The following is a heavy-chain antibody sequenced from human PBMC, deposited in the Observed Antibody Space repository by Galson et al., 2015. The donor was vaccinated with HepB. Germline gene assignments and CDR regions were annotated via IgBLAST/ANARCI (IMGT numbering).Heavy chain of an antibody. V-gene: IGHV3-33*08. CDR1: GFTFSSYG. J-gene: IGHJ4*02. CDR2: IWYDGSNK. Sequence: SLRLSCAASGFTFSSYGMHWVRQAPGKGLEWVAVIWYDGSNKYYADSVKGRFTISRDNSKNTLYLQMNSLRAEDTAVYYCARDPERRSGWRTKLDYWGQGTLVTVSS. CDR3: ARDPERRSGWRTKLDY. D-gene: IGHD6-19*01.